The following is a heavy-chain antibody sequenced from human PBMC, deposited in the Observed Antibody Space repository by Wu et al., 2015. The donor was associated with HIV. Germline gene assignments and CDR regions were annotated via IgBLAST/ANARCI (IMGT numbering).Heavy chain of an antibody. J-gene: IGHJ3*01. Sequence: QVQLVQSGAEVKKPGASVKVSCKASGYTFTSYYIHWARQAPGQGLEWMGIINPSGDTTTYAQKFQSRVTVNQGHVHEHSLHGALSSLKSEDKRPCYYCARDYNWNEREKDAFXVWGQGTKMVTVS. CDR3: ARDYNWNEREKDAFXV. CDR2: INPSGDTT. CDR1: GYTFTSYY. D-gene: IGHD1-1*01. V-gene: IGHV1-46*01.